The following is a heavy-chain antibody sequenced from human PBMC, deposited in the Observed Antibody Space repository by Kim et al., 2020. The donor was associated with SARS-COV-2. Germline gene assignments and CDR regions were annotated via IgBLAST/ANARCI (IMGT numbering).Heavy chain of an antibody. CDR1: GFTFSSYS. CDR2: ISSSSSYI. D-gene: IGHD6-13*01. J-gene: IGHJ6*02. Sequence: GGSLRLSCAASGFTFSSYSMNWVRQAPGKGLEWVSSISSSSSYIYYADSVKGRFTISRDNAKNSLYLQMNSLRAEDTAVYYCARDSSSWYATDYYYGMDVWGQGTTVTVSS. CDR3: ARDSSSWYATDYYYGMDV. V-gene: IGHV3-21*01.